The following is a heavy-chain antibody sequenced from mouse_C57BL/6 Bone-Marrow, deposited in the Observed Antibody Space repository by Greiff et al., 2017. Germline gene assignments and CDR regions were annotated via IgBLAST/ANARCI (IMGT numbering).Heavy chain of an antibody. Sequence: QVQLQQPGAELVKPGASVKLSCKASGYTFTSYWMQWVKQRPGQGLEWIGEIDPSDSYTHYNQKFKGKATLTVDTSSRTAYMQLSSLTSEDSAVYYCARIYYFDYWGQGTTRTVSS. CDR2: IDPSDSYT. CDR1: GYTFTSYW. CDR3: ARIYYFDY. V-gene: IGHV1-50*01. J-gene: IGHJ2*01.